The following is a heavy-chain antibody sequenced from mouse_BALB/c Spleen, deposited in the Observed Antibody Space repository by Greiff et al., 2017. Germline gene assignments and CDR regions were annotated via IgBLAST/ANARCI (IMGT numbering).Heavy chain of an antibody. CDR3: ARHFMDY. V-gene: IGHV5-12-2*01. Sequence: EVKVEESGGGLVQPGGSMKLSCAASGFTFSSYTMSWVRQTPEKRLEWVAYISNGGGSTYYPDTVKGRFTISRDNAKNTLYLQMSSLKSEDTAMYYCARHFMDYWGQGTSVTVSS. CDR1: GFTFSSYT. CDR2: ISNGGGST. J-gene: IGHJ4*01.